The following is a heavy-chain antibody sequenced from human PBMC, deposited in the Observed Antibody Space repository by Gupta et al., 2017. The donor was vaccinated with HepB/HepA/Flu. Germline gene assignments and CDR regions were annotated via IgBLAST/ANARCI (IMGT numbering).Heavy chain of an antibody. Sequence: LQLQESGPGLVRPSETVSLTGPVSGASVSSSSYFWAWVLQPPGQTLESVGTIYHSGTTSFNPSLKGRLSMSVDTSRNQVSLKLTSVTAADTALYFCARVNVSASFDYWGQGTFVLVSS. V-gene: IGHV4-39*02. J-gene: IGHJ4*02. CDR3: ARVNVSASFDY. D-gene: IGHD6-19*01. CDR2: IYHSGTT. CDR1: GASVSSSSYF.